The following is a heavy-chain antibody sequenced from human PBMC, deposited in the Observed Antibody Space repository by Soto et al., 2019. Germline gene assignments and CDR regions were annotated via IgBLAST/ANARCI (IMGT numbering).Heavy chain of an antibody. J-gene: IGHJ4*02. Sequence: ASVKVSCKASGYTFTSYGISWVRQAPGQGLEWMGWISAYNGNTNYAQKLQGRVTMTTDTSTSTAYMELRSLRSDDTAVYYCVRTRVGYSSGWYVPAARQTTLDYWGQGTLVTVSS. CDR2: ISAYNGNT. V-gene: IGHV1-18*01. CDR1: GYTFTSYG. CDR3: VRTRVGYSSGWYVPAARQTTLDY. D-gene: IGHD6-19*01.